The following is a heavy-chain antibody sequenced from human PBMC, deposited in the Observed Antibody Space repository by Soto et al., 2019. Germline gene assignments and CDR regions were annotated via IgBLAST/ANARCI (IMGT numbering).Heavy chain of an antibody. CDR3: ARGPQYSSSWYNWFDP. D-gene: IGHD6-13*01. V-gene: IGHV1-18*01. CDR1: GYTFTSYG. J-gene: IGHJ5*02. Sequence: ASVKVSCKASGYTFTSYGISWVRQAPGQGLEWMGWISAYNGNTNYAQKLQGRVTMTTDTSTSTAYMELRSLRSDDTAVYYCARGPQYSSSWYNWFDPWGQGTLVTVSS. CDR2: ISAYNGNT.